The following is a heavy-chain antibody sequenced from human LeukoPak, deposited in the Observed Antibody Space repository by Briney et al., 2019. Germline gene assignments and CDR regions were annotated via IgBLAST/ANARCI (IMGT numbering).Heavy chain of an antibody. CDR2: ISYDGSNK. V-gene: IGHV3-30*18. Sequence: GGSLRLSCAASGFTFSSYGMHWVLQAPGKGLEWVAVISYDGSNKYYADSVKGRFTISRDNSKNTLYLQMNSLRAEDTAVYYCAKVILAVDIVATPELGIDYWGQGTLVTVSS. CDR1: GFTFSSYG. D-gene: IGHD5-12*01. J-gene: IGHJ4*02. CDR3: AKVILAVDIVATPELGIDY.